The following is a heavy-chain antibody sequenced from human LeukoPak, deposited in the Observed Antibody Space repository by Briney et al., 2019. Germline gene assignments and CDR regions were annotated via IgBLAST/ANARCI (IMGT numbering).Heavy chain of an antibody. J-gene: IGHJ4*01. V-gene: IGHV3-48*02. CDR2: ITGSGSPI. CDR3: ARDPHALDY. CDR1: GFTFSTYS. Sequence: PGGSLRLSCAASGFTFSTYSMNWVRQAPGKGLEWVSYITGSGSPIYYADSVKGRFTISRDNPKNSLYLQTNSLRDEDTAVYYCARDPHALDYWGRGTLVTVSS.